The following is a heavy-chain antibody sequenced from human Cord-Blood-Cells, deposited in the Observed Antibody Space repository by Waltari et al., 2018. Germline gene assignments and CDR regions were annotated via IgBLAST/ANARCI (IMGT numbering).Heavy chain of an antibody. Sequence: STNYNPSLKSRVTISVDTSKNQFSLKLSSVTAADTAVYYCARVVVPAANPDFWSGYSYYYGMDVWGQGTTVTVSS. J-gene: IGHJ6*02. CDR2: ST. V-gene: IGHV4-59*01. D-gene: IGHD3-3*01. CDR3: ARVVVPAANPDFWSGYSYYYGMDV.